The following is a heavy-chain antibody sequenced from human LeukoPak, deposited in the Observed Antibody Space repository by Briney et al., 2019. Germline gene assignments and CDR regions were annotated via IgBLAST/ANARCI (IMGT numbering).Heavy chain of an antibody. V-gene: IGHV4-39*07. CDR2: IYYSGST. J-gene: IGHJ5*02. D-gene: IGHD6-13*01. CDR1: GGSISSSSYY. CDR3: ARGYHSSSWYTSWLPPWRYWFDP. Sequence: SETLSLTCTVSGGSISSSSYYWGWIRQPPGKGLEWIGSIYYSGSTYYNPSLKSRVTISVDTSKNQFSLKLSSVTAADTAVYYCARGYHSSSWYTSWLPPWRYWFDPWGQGTLVTVSS.